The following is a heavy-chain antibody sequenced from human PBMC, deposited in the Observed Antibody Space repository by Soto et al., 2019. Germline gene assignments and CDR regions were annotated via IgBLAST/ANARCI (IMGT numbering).Heavy chain of an antibody. V-gene: IGHV3-73*02. CDR2: IRSKANSYAT. Sequence: EVQLVESGGGLVQPGGSLTLSCAGSGFAFSGSTIHWVRQASGKGLEWVGRIRSKANSYATAYAASVKGRFIISRDNSKNTLDLHMNNLRADDTAVYYCAKGNWGHVAAFHFDWWGQGTLVTVSS. CDR1: GFAFSGST. CDR3: AKGNWGHVAAFHFDW. D-gene: IGHD6-19*01. J-gene: IGHJ4*02.